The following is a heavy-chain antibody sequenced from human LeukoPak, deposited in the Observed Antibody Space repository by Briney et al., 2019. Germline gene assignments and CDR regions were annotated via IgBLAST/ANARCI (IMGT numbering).Heavy chain of an antibody. CDR2: TSYDGNKK. Sequence: PGGSLRLSCAASGFTLTYYAMHWVRQAPGKGLEWVAVTSYDGNKKYYADSVKGRFTISRDSSKNTLYLQMSSLRAGDTAVYYCARSSYDYGGIEGPFDYWGQGTLVTVSS. CDR1: GFTLTYYA. D-gene: IGHD4-23*01. J-gene: IGHJ4*02. CDR3: ARSSYDYGGIEGPFDY. V-gene: IGHV3-30*15.